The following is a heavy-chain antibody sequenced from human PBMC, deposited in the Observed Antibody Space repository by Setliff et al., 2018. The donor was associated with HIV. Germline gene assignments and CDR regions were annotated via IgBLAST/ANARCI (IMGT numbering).Heavy chain of an antibody. V-gene: IGHV4-39*07. CDR3: AREWSYGAFDTFDV. CDR1: GGSISSTSYY. J-gene: IGHJ3*01. CDR2: IYYTGFA. Sequence: PSETLSLTCTVSGGSISSTSYYWGWIRQPPGKGLEWIGNIYYTGFAYYNPSLKTRVTIMVDTSKNQFSLKLGPVTAADTAVYYCAREWSYGAFDTFDVWGQGTMVTVSS. D-gene: IGHD5-18*01.